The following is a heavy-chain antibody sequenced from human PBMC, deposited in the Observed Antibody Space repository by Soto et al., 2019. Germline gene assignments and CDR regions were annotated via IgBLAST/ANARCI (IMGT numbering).Heavy chain of an antibody. CDR2: IYATGTT. V-gene: IGHV4-4*07. CDR3: VRDGTKTLRDWFDP. D-gene: IGHD1-1*01. J-gene: IGHJ5*02. Sequence: PSETLSLTCTVSCASISGSYWSWIRKSAGKGLEWIGRIYATGTTDYNPSLKSRVMMSVDTSKKQFSLKLRSVTAADTAVYYCVRDGTKTLRDWFDPWGQGISVTVSS. CDR1: CASISGSY.